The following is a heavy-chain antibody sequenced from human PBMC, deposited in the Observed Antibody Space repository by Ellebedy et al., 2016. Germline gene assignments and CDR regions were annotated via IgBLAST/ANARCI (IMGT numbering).Heavy chain of an antibody. CDR3: ARRIAGRPGYYYGVDG. CDR1: GFTFGDFT. V-gene: IGHV3-72*01. D-gene: IGHD6-6*01. Sequence: GGSLRLSCTASGFTFGDFTMSRFRQAPGKGLEWVGRIRMKARSYTTEYAAYVKGRFTISRDDSKNSVYLQMNGLRAEDTAVYYCARRIAGRPGYYYGVDGWGQGTTVTVSS. J-gene: IGHJ6*02. CDR2: IRMKARSYTT.